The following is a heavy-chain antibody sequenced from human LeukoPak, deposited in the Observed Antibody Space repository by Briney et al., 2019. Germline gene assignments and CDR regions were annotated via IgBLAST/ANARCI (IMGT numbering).Heavy chain of an antibody. Sequence: GGSLRLSCVASGFTFDDHGMNWVRQAPGKGLEWVANIKQDINEKYYVDSVKGRFTISRDNAKNSLYLQMNSLRAEDTAVYYCARKAHGGRVWGSSRTGDAFDIWGQGTMVTVSS. J-gene: IGHJ3*02. CDR2: IKQDINEK. V-gene: IGHV3-7*01. CDR3: ARKAHGGRVWGSSRTGDAFDI. D-gene: IGHD3-16*02. CDR1: GFTFDDHG.